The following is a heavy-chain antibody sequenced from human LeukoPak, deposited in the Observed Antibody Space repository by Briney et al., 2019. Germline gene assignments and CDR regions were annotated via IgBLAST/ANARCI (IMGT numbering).Heavy chain of an antibody. CDR3: ASDIVVVPAKDYYYGMDV. D-gene: IGHD2-2*01. J-gene: IGHJ6*02. CDR2: ISGGGRST. V-gene: IGHV3-23*01. Sequence: GGSLRLSCAASGFTFSTCAMSWVRQAPGKGLEWVSTISGGGRSTDYADSVKGLFTISRDNSKDTLYLQMNSLRAEDTAVYYCASDIVVVPAKDYYYGMDVWGQGTTVTVSS. CDR1: GFTFSTCA.